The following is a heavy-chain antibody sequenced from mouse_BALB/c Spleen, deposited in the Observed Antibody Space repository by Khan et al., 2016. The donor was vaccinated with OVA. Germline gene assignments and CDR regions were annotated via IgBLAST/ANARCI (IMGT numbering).Heavy chain of an antibody. V-gene: IGHV1-31*01. Sequence: EVQLQESGPELMKPGASVKISCKASGYSFTTYYIHWVKQSHGKTLEWIGYIDPFNGGSTYNQKFKGKATLTVDKSSSTAYMHLSSLTSEDSAVXYCARHGSTSWFGYWGQGTLVTVSA. D-gene: IGHD1-1*01. CDR1: GYSFTTYY. CDR2: IDPFNGGS. J-gene: IGHJ3*02. CDR3: ARHGSTSWFGY.